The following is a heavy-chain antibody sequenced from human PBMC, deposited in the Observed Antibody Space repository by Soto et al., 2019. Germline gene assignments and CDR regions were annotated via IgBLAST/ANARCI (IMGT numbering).Heavy chain of an antibody. CDR3: ARDVLLVVVSATRAPGWLDP. CDR1: GGSFSSNT. CDR2: IIPIFGTS. Sequence: QLQLVQSGAEVKKPGSSVNVSCKTSGGSFSSNTITWVRQAPGQGLEWMGGIIPIFGTSNYAQKFQGRVTITADESTNTVYMELSRLRYEDTAVYYCARDVLLVVVSATRAPGWLDPWGQGTLVTVSS. V-gene: IGHV1-69*01. D-gene: IGHD2-15*01. J-gene: IGHJ5*02.